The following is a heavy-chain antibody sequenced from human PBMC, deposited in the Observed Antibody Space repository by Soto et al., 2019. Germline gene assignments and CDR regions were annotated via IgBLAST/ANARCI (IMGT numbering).Heavy chain of an antibody. D-gene: IGHD3-9*01. Sequence: PGGSLRLSCAASGFTFSSYSMNWVRQAPGKGLEWVSSISSSSSYIYYADSVKGRFTISRDNAKNSLYLQMNSLRAEDTAVYYCAREYYDILKRGWFDPWGQGTLVTVSS. CDR1: GFTFSSYS. CDR3: AREYYDILKRGWFDP. CDR2: ISSSSSYI. J-gene: IGHJ5*02. V-gene: IGHV3-21*01.